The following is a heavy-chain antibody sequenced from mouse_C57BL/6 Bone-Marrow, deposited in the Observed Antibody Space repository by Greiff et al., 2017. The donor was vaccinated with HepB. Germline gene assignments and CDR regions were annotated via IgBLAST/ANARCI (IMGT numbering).Heavy chain of an antibody. CDR1: GYTFTSYW. CDR3: ARGVYYDYLYWYFDV. J-gene: IGHJ1*03. CDR2: IDPSDSYT. V-gene: IGHV1-69*01. D-gene: IGHD2-4*01. Sequence: QVHVKQPGAELVMPGASVKLSCKASGYTFTSYWMHWVKQRPGQGLEWIGEIDPSDSYTNYNQKFKGKSTLTVDKSSSTAYMQLSSLTSEDSAVYYCARGVYYDYLYWYFDVWGTGTTVTVSS.